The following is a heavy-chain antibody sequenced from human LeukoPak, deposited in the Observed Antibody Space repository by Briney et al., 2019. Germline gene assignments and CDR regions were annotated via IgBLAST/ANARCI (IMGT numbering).Heavy chain of an antibody. CDR1: GGSINSYY. Sequence: PSETLSLTCTVSGGSINSYYWSWIRQPPGKGLEWIGYIYYSGSTNYNPSLKSRVTISVHTSKNQFSLKLSSVTAADTAVYYCARGQSGSYYGQPSLYFDYWGQGTLVTVSS. J-gene: IGHJ4*02. V-gene: IGHV4-59*08. D-gene: IGHD1-26*01. CDR2: IYYSGST. CDR3: ARGQSGSYYGQPSLYFDY.